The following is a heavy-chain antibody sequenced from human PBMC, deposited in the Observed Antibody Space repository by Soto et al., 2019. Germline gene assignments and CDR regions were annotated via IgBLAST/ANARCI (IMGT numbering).Heavy chain of an antibody. CDR2: IYHSGST. D-gene: IGHD2-15*01. CDR1: GGSISSSNW. CDR3: ARVAVSVVAATLGAFDI. Sequence: QVQLQESGPGLVKPSGTLSLTCAVSGGSISSSNWWSWVRQPPGKGLEWIGEIYHSGSTNHNPSLKSGVTISVDKSKNQFSLKLSSVTAADTAVYYCARVAVSVVAATLGAFDIWGQGTMVTVSS. V-gene: IGHV4-4*02. J-gene: IGHJ3*02.